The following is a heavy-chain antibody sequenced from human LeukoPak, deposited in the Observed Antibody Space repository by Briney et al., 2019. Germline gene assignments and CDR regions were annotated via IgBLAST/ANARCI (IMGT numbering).Heavy chain of an antibody. CDR2: IYYSGST. V-gene: IGHV4-61*01. Sequence: PSETLSLTCTVSGGSVSSGNYYWSWIRQPPGKGLEWIGYIYYSGSTNYNPSLKSRVTISVDTSKNQFSLKLSSVTAADTAVYYCARDRRSIVVVPAANAAKGYYYYGMDVWGQGTTVTVSS. CDR3: ARDRRSIVVVPAANAAKGYYYYGMDV. CDR1: GGSVSSGNYY. J-gene: IGHJ6*02. D-gene: IGHD2-2*01.